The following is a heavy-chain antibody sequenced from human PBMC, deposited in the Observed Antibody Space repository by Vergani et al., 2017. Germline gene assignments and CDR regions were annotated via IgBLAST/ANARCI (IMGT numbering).Heavy chain of an antibody. CDR2: IYYSGST. Sequence: QLQLQESGPGLVKPSETLSLTCTVSGGSISSSSYYWGWIRQPPGKGLEWIGSIYYSGSTYDNPSRKSRVTISVDTSKNQFSLKLSSVTAADTAVYYCARDGYYYDSSGYLDDAFDIWGQGTMVTVSS. CDR3: ARDGYYYDSSGYLDDAFDI. CDR1: GGSISSSSYY. J-gene: IGHJ3*02. D-gene: IGHD3-22*01. V-gene: IGHV4-39*07.